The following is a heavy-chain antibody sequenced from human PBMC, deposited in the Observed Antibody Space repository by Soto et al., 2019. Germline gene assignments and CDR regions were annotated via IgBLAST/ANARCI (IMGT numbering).Heavy chain of an antibody. J-gene: IGHJ6*02. CDR3: AHARRADGSGSYGMDV. Sequence: QITLKESGPTLVKPTQTLTLTCTFSGFSLSTSGVGVGWIRQPPGKALEWLALIYWNDVKRYSPSLKSRLTITKDTSKNQVVLTMTNMDPVDTATYYCAHARRADGSGSYGMDVWGQGTTVTVSS. V-gene: IGHV2-5*01. CDR2: IYWNDVK. CDR1: GFSLSTSGVG. D-gene: IGHD3-10*01.